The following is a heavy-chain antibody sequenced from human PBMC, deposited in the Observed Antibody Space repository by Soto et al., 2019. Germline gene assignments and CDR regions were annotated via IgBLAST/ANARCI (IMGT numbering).Heavy chain of an antibody. V-gene: IGHV4-39*01. CDR2: IYYSGST. CDR1: GGSISSSSYY. CDR3: ARRYSLYDFWSGPPNWFDP. J-gene: IGHJ5*02. D-gene: IGHD3-3*01. Sequence: SETLSLTCTVSGGSISSSSYYWGWIRQPPGKGLEWIGSIYYSGSTYYNPSLKSRVTISVDTSKNQFSLKLSSVTAADTAVYYCARRYSLYDFWSGPPNWFDPWGQGTLVTVSS.